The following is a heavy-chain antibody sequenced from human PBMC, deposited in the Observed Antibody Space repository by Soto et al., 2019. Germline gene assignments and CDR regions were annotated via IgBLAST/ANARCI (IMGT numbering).Heavy chain of an antibody. CDR2: IRSKADSYAT. Sequence: GGSLRLSCAASGFNLRDSHMHWVRQASGKGLEWVGHIRSKADSYATAYAASVKGRFIISRDDSKNTAYLQMNSLKTEDTAVYYCSRQTVSCHDYWGQGILVTVSS. V-gene: IGHV3-73*01. J-gene: IGHJ4*02. CDR3: SRQTVSCHDY. D-gene: IGHD2-2*01. CDR1: GFNLRDSH.